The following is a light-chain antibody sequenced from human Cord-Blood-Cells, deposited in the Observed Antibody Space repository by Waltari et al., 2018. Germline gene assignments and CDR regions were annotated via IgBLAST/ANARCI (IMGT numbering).Light chain of an antibody. CDR2: GAS. V-gene: IGKV3-15*01. Sequence: EIVMTQSPATLSVSPGERAPLSCRASQSVSSNLAWYQQKPGQAPRLLIHGASTRATGSPARFSGSGSGTEFTLTISSLQSEDFAVYYCQQYNNWPPWTFGQGTKVEIK. CDR3: QQYNNWPPWT. J-gene: IGKJ1*01. CDR1: QSVSSN.